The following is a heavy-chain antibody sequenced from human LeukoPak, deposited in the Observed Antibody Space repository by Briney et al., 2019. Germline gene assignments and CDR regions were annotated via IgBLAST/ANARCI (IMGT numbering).Heavy chain of an antibody. Sequence: PSETLSLTCTVSGGSISSSSYYCGWIRQPPGKGLERIGSIYYSGSTYYNPSLKSRVTISVDTSKNQFSLKLSSVTAADTAVYYCASKRIAAAGPPRPSNWFDPWGQGTLVTVSS. CDR1: GGSISSSSYY. V-gene: IGHV4-39*01. CDR2: IYYSGST. D-gene: IGHD6-13*01. CDR3: ASKRIAAAGPPRPSNWFDP. J-gene: IGHJ5*02.